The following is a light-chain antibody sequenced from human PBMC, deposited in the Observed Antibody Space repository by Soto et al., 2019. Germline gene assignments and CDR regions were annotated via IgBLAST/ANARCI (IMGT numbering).Light chain of an antibody. J-gene: IGLJ2*01. CDR1: SSDVGGYNY. Sequence: QSALTQPASVSGSPGQSITISCTGTSSDVGGYNYVSWYQQHPGKAPKLMIYDVSNRPSGVSNRFSGSKSGNTASLTISGLQAEDKADYYCSSYTSSSRVVFGGGTKVTVL. CDR2: DVS. CDR3: SSYTSSSRVV. V-gene: IGLV2-14*01.